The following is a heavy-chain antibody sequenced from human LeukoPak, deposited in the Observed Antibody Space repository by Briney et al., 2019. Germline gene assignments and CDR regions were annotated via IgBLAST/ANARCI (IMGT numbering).Heavy chain of an antibody. J-gene: IGHJ4*02. CDR2: INPSGGST. D-gene: IGHD3-10*01. CDR1: GYTFTSYY. Sequence: ASVKVSCKASGYTFTSYYMHWVRQAPGQGLEWMGIINPSGGSTSYAQKFQGRVTITADESTSTAYMELSSLRSEDTAVYYCARRLWFGEFPFDYWGQGTLVTVSS. CDR3: ARRLWFGEFPFDY. V-gene: IGHV1-46*01.